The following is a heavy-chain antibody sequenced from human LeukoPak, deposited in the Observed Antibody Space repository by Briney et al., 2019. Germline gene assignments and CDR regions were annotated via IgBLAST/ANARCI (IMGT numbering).Heavy chain of an antibody. Sequence: ASVKLSCKASGYTFTGYYMHWVRQAPGQGLEWMGWINPNSGGTNYAQEFQGWVTMTRDTSISTAYMELSRLRSDDTAVYYCARGEGWIQLWADYYGMDVWGKGTTVTVSS. J-gene: IGHJ6*04. CDR3: ARGEGWIQLWADYYGMDV. CDR1: GYTFTGYY. D-gene: IGHD5-18*01. CDR2: INPNSGGT. V-gene: IGHV1-2*04.